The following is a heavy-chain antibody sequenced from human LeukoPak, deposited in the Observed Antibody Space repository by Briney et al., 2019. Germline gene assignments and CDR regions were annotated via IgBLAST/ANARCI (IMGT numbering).Heavy chain of an antibody. Sequence: GGSLRLSCAASGFTFSSFGMHWVRQPTGQGLEWVSTIGTASDTYYPGSVEGRFTLSRDNAKNSLYLQMNSLTAGDTAVYYCARGPPRGKYYYMDVWGKGTTVTVSS. J-gene: IGHJ6*03. CDR3: ARGPPRGKYYYMDV. CDR1: GFTFSSFG. V-gene: IGHV3-13*01. CDR2: IGTASDT. D-gene: IGHD1-1*01.